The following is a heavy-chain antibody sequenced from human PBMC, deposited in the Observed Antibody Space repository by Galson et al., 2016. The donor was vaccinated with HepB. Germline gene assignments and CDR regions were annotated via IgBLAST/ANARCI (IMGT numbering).Heavy chain of an antibody. D-gene: IGHD3-10*01. CDR3: ARGRSHAY. Sequence: SLRLSCAASGFTFSTYGMHWVRQAPGKGLGWVAVIWADGSEKYYADSVKGRFTISRDNAKDSLYLQVNSLRVEDTAVYYCARGRSHAYWGQGTPVTVSS. CDR2: IWADGSEK. V-gene: IGHV3-33*01. J-gene: IGHJ4*02. CDR1: GFTFSTYG.